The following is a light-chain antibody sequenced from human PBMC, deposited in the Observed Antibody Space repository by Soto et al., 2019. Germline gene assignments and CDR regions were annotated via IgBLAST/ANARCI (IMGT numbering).Light chain of an antibody. CDR3: QQYGSSPGT. J-gene: IGKJ1*01. Sequence: EIVLTQSPGTLSLSPGERATLSCRASQSVSSSYLAWYQQKPGQAPRLLIYGASSRATGIPDRFSGSGSGTHLTLTNSRLEPEDFAVYYCQQYGSSPGTFGQGTKVEIK. V-gene: IGKV3-20*01. CDR2: GAS. CDR1: QSVSSSY.